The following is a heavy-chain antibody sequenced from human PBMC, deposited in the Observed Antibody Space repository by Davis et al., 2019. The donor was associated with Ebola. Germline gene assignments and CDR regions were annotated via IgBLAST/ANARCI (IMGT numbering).Heavy chain of an antibody. Sequence: GGSLRLSCAASGFTFSSYGMHWVRQAPGKGLEWVAVIWYDGSNKYYADSVKGRFTISRDNSKNTFNLQMNSLTAEDTAVYYCARDIGYSDGWPDYYYYGMDVWGQGTTVTVSS. J-gene: IGHJ6*02. CDR1: GFTFSSYG. V-gene: IGHV3-33*01. D-gene: IGHD6-19*01. CDR3: ARDIGYSDGWPDYYYYGMDV. CDR2: IWYDGSNK.